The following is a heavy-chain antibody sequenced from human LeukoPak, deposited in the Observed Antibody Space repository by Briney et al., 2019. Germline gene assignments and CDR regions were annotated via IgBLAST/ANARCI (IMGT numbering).Heavy chain of an antibody. CDR2: ISGSGGST. Sequence: GGSLRLSCAASGFTFSSYAMSWVRQAPGKWQEWVSAISGSGGSTYYADSVKGRFTISRDNSKNTLYRQMSSLRAEDTAVYYCAKGEGVVPAAIRGGNWFEPWGQGALGTVSS. CDR3: AKGEGVVPAAIRGGNWFEP. CDR1: GFTFSSYA. V-gene: IGHV3-23*01. J-gene: IGHJ5*02. D-gene: IGHD2-2*01.